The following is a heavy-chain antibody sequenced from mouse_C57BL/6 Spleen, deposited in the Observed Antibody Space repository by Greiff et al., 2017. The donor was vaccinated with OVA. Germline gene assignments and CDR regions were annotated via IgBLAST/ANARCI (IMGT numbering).Heavy chain of an antibody. CDR3: ARPFFPSSYDYAMDY. Sequence: EVKLVESGGGLVKPGGSLKLSCAASGFTFSDYGMHWVRQAPEKGLEWVAYISSGSSTIYYADTVKGRFTISRDNAKNTLFLQMTSLRSEDTAMYYCARPFFPSSYDYAMDYWGQGTSVTVSS. CDR2: ISSGSSTI. D-gene: IGHD1-1*01. J-gene: IGHJ4*01. CDR1: GFTFSDYG. V-gene: IGHV5-17*01.